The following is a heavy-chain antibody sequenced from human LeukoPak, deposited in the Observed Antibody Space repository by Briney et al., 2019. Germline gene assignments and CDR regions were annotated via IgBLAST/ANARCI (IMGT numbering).Heavy chain of an antibody. Sequence: PSETLSLTCAVYGGSFSGYYWSWIRQPPGKGLEWIGEINHSGSTNYNPSLKSRVTISVDTSKNQFSLKLSSVTAADTAVYYCARPSRIAARPYRYFQHWGQGTLVTVSS. J-gene: IGHJ1*01. CDR1: GGSFSGYY. V-gene: IGHV4-34*01. CDR2: INHSGST. CDR3: ARPSRIAARPYRYFQH. D-gene: IGHD6-6*01.